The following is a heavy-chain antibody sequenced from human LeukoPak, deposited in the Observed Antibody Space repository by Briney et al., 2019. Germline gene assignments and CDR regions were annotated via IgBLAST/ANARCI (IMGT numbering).Heavy chain of an antibody. CDR3: AKEAYSPRGDFEY. CDR2: IYHSGST. V-gene: IGHV4-38-2*02. D-gene: IGHD2-21*01. J-gene: IGHJ4*02. CDR1: GYSITSGYY. Sequence: SETVSLTCSVSGYSITSGYYWGWIRQPPGKGLEWIGSIYHSGSTYYNPSLKSRVTISVDTSKNQFSLNLRSVTAADTGVYFCAKEAYSPRGDFEYWGQGTLVTVSS.